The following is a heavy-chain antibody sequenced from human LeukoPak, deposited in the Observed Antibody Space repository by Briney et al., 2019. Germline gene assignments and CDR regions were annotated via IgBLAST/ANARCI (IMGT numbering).Heavy chain of an antibody. CDR2: IYHTGST. D-gene: IGHD1-1*01. J-gene: IGHJ4*02. CDR1: GGSISTNNW. V-gene: IGHV4-4*02. CDR3: ARDLWNRGDY. Sequence: SETLSLTCAVSGGSISTNNWWSWVRQPPGKGLEWIGEIYHTGSTNYSPSLRSRVTMSIDKSNNQFSLNLNSVTAADTAVYYCARDLWNRGDYWGQGTLVTVSS.